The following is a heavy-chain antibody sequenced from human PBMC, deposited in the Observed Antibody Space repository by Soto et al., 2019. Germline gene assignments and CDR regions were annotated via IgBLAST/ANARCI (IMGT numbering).Heavy chain of an antibody. Sequence: SVKVSCKASGSTFTSYYMHWVRQAPGQGLEWMGIINPSGGSTSYAQKFQGRVTITADKSTSTAYMELSSLRSEDTAMYYCATTYGSGYRAFDYWGQGALVTVSS. CDR2: INPSGGST. V-gene: IGHV1-46*01. J-gene: IGHJ4*02. CDR1: GSTFTSYY. CDR3: ATTYGSGYRAFDY. D-gene: IGHD3-10*01.